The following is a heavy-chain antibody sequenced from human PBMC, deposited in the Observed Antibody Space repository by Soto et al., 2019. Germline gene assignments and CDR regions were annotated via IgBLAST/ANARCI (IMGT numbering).Heavy chain of an antibody. Sequence: QVQLVESGGGVVQPGRSLRLSCAASGFTFSSYGMHWVRQAPGKGLEWVAVISYDGSNKYYADSVKGRFTISRDNSKNTLYLQMNSLRAEDTAVYYCAITGDYRENYDSSGYVDYWGQGTLVTVSS. CDR2: ISYDGSNK. D-gene: IGHD3-22*01. V-gene: IGHV3-30*03. J-gene: IGHJ4*02. CDR3: AITGDYRENYDSSGYVDY. CDR1: GFTFSSYG.